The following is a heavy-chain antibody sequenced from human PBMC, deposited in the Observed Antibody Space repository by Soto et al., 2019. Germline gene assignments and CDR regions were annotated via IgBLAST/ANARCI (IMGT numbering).Heavy chain of an antibody. CDR3: ARDPGKTGGPPTPKYYFDY. CDR1: GFSFTDNW. V-gene: IGHV3-15*07. Sequence: PGGSLRLSCAASGFSFTDNWMHWVRQAPGKGLEWVGRIKSRADGETTYYADSVKGRFTISRDNSKNMLYLQMNSLRAEDTAMYYCARDPGKTGGPPTPKYYFDYWGQGTLVTVSS. D-gene: IGHD3-10*01. CDR2: IKSRADGETT. J-gene: IGHJ4*02.